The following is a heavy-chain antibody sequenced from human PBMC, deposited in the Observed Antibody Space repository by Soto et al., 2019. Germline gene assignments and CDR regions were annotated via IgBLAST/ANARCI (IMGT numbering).Heavy chain of an antibody. V-gene: IGHV1-69*12. CDR1: GGTFSSYA. CDR3: ASHSGSSPEGRYYYGMDV. D-gene: IGHD1-26*01. J-gene: IGHJ6*02. CDR2: IIPIFGTA. Sequence: QVQLVQSGAEVKKPGSLVKVSCKASGGTFSSYAISWVRQAPGQGLEWMGGIIPIFGTADYAQKFQGRVTITADEPTSTAYMGLGSRRSEDTAVYYCASHSGSSPEGRYYYGMDVWGQGTTVTVSS.